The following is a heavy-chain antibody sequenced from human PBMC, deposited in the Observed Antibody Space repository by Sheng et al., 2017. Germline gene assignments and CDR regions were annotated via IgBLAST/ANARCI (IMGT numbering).Heavy chain of an antibody. D-gene: IGHD3-22*01. CDR1: GYSISSGYY. J-gene: IGHJ3*02. Sequence: QVQLQESGPGLVKPSETLSLTCTVSGYSISSGYYWGWIRQPPGKGLEWIGSIYHSGSTYYNPSLKSRVTISVDTSKNQFSLKLSSVTAADTAVYYCARTPPYYYDSSGPSDIWGQGTMVTVSS. V-gene: IGHV4-38-2*02. CDR2: IYHSGST. CDR3: ARTPPYYYDSSGPSDI.